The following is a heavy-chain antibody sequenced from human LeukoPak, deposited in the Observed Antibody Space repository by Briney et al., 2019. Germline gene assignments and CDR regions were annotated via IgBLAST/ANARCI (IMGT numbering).Heavy chain of an antibody. Sequence: AGGSPRLSCAASGFTFSSYAMHWVRQAPGKGLEWVAVISYDGSNKYYADSVKGRFTISRDNSKNTLYLQMNSLRAEDTAVYYCARSLPAAIFGFDYWGQGTLVTVSS. CDR1: GFTFSSYA. CDR3: ARSLPAAIFGFDY. V-gene: IGHV3-30-3*01. D-gene: IGHD2-2*01. CDR2: ISYDGSNK. J-gene: IGHJ4*02.